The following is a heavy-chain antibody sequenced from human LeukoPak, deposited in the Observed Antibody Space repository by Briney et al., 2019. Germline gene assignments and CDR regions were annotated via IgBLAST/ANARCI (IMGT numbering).Heavy chain of an antibody. Sequence: PSETLSLTCTVSGDSIFSTTYYWGWIRQPPGKGLEWIGSIFHSGSTYYHPSLKSRLTISVDTSKNQLSLRLRSVTAADTSVYYCARGDYYDSPVRSLVLVNWGQGTLVTVSS. V-gene: IGHV4-39*07. J-gene: IGHJ4*02. CDR1: GDSIFSTTYY. CDR3: ARGDYYDSPVRSLVLVN. D-gene: IGHD3-22*01. CDR2: IFHSGST.